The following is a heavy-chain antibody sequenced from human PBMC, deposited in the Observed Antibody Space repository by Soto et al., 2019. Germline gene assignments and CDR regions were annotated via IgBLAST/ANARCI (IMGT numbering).Heavy chain of an antibody. CDR3: ARGSGLRRYCSSTSCPGNWFDP. Sequence: SETLSLTCAVYGGSFSGYYWSWIRQPPGKGLEWIGEINHSGSTNYNPSLKSRVTISVDTSKNQFSLKLSSVTAADTAVYYCARGSGLRRYCSSTSCPGNWFDPWGQGTLVTVSS. J-gene: IGHJ5*02. V-gene: IGHV4-34*01. CDR1: GGSFSGYY. CDR2: INHSGST. D-gene: IGHD2-2*01.